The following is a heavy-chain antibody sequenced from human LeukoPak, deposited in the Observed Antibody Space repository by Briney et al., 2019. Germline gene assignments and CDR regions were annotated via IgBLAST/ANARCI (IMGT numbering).Heavy chain of an antibody. CDR1: GYSFTSYW. Sequence: GESLQISCQGSGYSFTSYWIGWVRPMPGKGLEWMGIIYPGDSDTRYSPSFQGQVTISADKSISTAYLQWSSLKASDTAMYYCASRRYYYGSGTEPDWYFDLWGRGTLVTVSS. D-gene: IGHD3-10*01. V-gene: IGHV5-51*01. J-gene: IGHJ2*01. CDR2: IYPGDSDT. CDR3: ASRRYYYGSGTEPDWYFDL.